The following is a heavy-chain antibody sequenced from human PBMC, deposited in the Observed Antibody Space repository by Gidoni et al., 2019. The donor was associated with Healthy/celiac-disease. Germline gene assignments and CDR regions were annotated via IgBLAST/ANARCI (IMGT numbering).Heavy chain of an antibody. D-gene: IGHD3-22*01. V-gene: IGHV4-34*01. J-gene: IGHJ4*02. CDR2: INHSGST. CDR1: GGSFSGYY. Sequence: QVQLQQWGAGLLKPSETLSLTCAVYGGSFSGYYWSWIRQPPGKGLEWIGEINHSGSTNYNPSLKSRVTISVDTSKNQFSLKLSSVTAADTAVYYCARGAVYYYDSSGYKGDYWGQGTLVTVSS. CDR3: ARGAVYYYDSSGYKGDY.